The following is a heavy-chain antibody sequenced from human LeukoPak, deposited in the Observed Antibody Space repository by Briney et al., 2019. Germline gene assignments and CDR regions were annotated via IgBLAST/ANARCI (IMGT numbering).Heavy chain of an antibody. CDR1: EYSFATYW. V-gene: IGHV5-51*01. CDR2: IYPSDSDT. J-gene: IGHJ4*02. Sequence: GESLKISCQGSEYSFATYWIAWLRQMPRKGLEWMGIIYPSDSDTRYSPSFQGQVTISADKSIKTAYLQWSSLKASDTAMYYCARPLQGIVGATGFDYWGQGTLATVSS. D-gene: IGHD1-26*01. CDR3: ARPLQGIVGATGFDY.